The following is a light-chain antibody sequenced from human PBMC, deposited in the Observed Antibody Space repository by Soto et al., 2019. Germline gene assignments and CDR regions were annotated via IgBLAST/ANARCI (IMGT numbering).Light chain of an antibody. CDR3: SSYTNINTRACV. Sequence: QSALTQPASVSGSPGQTITISCTGTSSDVGAYNYVSWYQQHPGKAPKLMIYEVSNRPSGVSDRFSGSKSGNTASLTISGLQAADEADYYCSSYTNINTRACVFGTGTKVTVL. CDR2: EVS. CDR1: SSDVGAYNY. J-gene: IGLJ1*01. V-gene: IGLV2-14*01.